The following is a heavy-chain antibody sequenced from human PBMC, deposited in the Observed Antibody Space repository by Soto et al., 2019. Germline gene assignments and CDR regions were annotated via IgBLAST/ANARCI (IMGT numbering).Heavy chain of an antibody. CDR3: TTDFRPRRWEGAHY. J-gene: IGHJ4*02. Sequence: EVQLVESGGGLVKPGGSLRLSCAASGFTFSNAWMNWVRQAPGKGLEWVGRIKSKVDGGTTDYAAPVKGRFTIARDDSKNTLYLQMNSLKTDNTAVYYCTTDFRPRRWEGAHYWGQGTLVTVSS. D-gene: IGHD1-26*01. CDR1: GFTFSNAW. CDR2: IKSKVDGGTT. V-gene: IGHV3-15*07.